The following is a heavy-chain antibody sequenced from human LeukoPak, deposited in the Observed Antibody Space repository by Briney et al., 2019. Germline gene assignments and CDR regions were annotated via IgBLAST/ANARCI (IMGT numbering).Heavy chain of an antibody. J-gene: IGHJ6*02. CDR3: ARDTGSGSYEYYYYYGMDV. V-gene: IGHV3-7*01. CDR2: INQDGSEK. D-gene: IGHD3-10*01. CDR1: RFTLNNYW. Sequence: PGGSLRLSCAASRFTLNNYWMGWVRQAPGRGLEWVANINQDGSEKYYVDSVKGRFTISRDNSKNTLYLQMNSLRAEDTAVYYCARDTGSGSYEYYYYYGMDVWGQGTTVTVSS.